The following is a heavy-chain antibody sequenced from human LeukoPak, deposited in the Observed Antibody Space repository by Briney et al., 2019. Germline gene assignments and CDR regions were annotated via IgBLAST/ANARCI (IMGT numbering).Heavy chain of an antibody. CDR2: IIPIFGTA. CDR1: GGTFSSYA. D-gene: IGHD6-6*01. Sequence: ASVKVSCKASGGTFSSYAISWVRQAPGQGLEWMGGIIPIFGTANYAQKFQGRVTITTDESTSTAYMELSSLRSEGTAVYYCARSSSIAARRGAFDYWGQGTLVTVSS. V-gene: IGHV1-69*05. J-gene: IGHJ4*02. CDR3: ARSSSIAARRGAFDY.